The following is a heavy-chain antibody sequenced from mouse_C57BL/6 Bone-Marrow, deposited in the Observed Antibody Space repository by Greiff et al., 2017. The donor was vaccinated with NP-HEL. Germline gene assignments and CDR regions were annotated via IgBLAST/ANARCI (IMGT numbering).Heavy chain of an antibody. J-gene: IGHJ4*01. CDR2: IYPGNSDT. CDR3: TIRNAYYSNYDAMDY. CDR1: GYTFTSYW. V-gene: IGHV1-5*01. D-gene: IGHD2-5*01. Sequence: VQLQQSGTVLARPGASVKMSCKTSGYTFTSYWMHWVKQRPGQGLEWIGAIYPGNSDTSYNQKFKGKAKLTAVTSASTAYMELSSLTNEDSAVYYCTIRNAYYSNYDAMDYWGQGTSVTVSS.